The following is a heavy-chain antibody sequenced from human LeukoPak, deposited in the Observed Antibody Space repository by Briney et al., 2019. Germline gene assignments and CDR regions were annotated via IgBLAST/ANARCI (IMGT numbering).Heavy chain of an antibody. CDR1: GGTFSSYA. Sequence: GASVKVSCKASGGTFSSYAISWVRQAPGQGLEWMGRITPILGIANYAQKFQGRVTITADKSTSTAYMELSSLRSEDTAVYYCARAVSYYYYGIDVWGQGTTVTVSS. CDR3: ARAVSYYYYGIDV. V-gene: IGHV1-69*04. CDR2: ITPILGIA. J-gene: IGHJ6*02.